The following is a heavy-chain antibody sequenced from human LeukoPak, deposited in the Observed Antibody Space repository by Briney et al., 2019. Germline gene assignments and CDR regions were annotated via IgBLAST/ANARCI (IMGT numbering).Heavy chain of an antibody. J-gene: IGHJ6*02. CDR3: ARGVGDFWSGYSPYYYYGMDV. V-gene: IGHV1-8*01. CDR2: MNPNSGNT. Sequence: ASVKVSCKASGYTFTSYDINWVRQATGQGLERMGWMNPNSGNTGYAQKFQGRVTMTRNTSISTAYMELSSLRSEDTAVYYCARGVGDFWSGYSPYYYYGMDVWGQGTTVTVSS. D-gene: IGHD3-3*01. CDR1: GYTFTSYD.